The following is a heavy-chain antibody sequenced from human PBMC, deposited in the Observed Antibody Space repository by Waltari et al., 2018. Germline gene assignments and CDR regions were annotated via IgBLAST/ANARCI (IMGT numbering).Heavy chain of an antibody. D-gene: IGHD3-10*01. V-gene: IGHV3-9*01. CDR3: AKDGGILWFGEVNYFFEN. CDR1: GFTFADYA. CDR2: INWNSGTI. J-gene: IGHJ4*02. Sequence: EVQLVESGGGLVQPGRSLRLSCAASGFTFADYAMHWVRQAPGKGLEWVSGINWNSGTIGYADSVKGRFTISRDSAKNSLFLQMNSLRAEDTALYFCAKDGGILWFGEVNYFFENWGQGTLVTVSS.